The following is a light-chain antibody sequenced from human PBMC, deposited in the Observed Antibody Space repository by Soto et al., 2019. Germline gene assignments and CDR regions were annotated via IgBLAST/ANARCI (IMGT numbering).Light chain of an antibody. Sequence: DIQMTQSPSTLSASVGDRFTITCRASQSISSWLAWYQQKPGTAPKLLIYDASSLQSGVPSRFSGSGSGTEFTLTISSLQPDDFATYYCQHYNTFSMTFGQGTKVDIK. CDR2: DAS. CDR1: QSISSW. V-gene: IGKV1-5*01. J-gene: IGKJ1*01. CDR3: QHYNTFSMT.